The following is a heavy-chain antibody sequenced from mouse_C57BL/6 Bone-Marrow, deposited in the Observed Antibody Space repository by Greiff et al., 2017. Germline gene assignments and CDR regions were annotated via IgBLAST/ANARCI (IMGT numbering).Heavy chain of an antibody. J-gene: IGHJ4*01. CDR3: ARRYYGSSWAMDY. CDR2: IDPSDSYT. D-gene: IGHD1-1*01. CDR1: GYTFTSYW. V-gene: IGHV1-69*01. Sequence: QVQLQQPGAELVMPGASVKLSCKASGYTFTSYWMHWVKQRPGQGLEWIGEIDPSDSYTNYNQKFKGKSTVTVDKSSSTAYMQLSSLTSEDSAVYYGARRYYGSSWAMDYWGQGTSVTVSS.